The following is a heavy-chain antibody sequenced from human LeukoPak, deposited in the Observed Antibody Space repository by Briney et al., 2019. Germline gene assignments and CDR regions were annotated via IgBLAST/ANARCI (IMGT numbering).Heavy chain of an antibody. CDR2: ISGYNGNT. D-gene: IGHD4-17*01. CDR3: ARRDYGATPEY. CDR1: GYTFTNYG. Sequence: ASVKVSCTASGYTFTNYGINWVRQAPGQGLEWMGWISGYNGNTNYAQKLQGRVTMTTDTSTTTAYMELRSLRSDDTAMYYCARRDYGATPEYWGQGTLVTVSS. V-gene: IGHV1-18*01. J-gene: IGHJ4*02.